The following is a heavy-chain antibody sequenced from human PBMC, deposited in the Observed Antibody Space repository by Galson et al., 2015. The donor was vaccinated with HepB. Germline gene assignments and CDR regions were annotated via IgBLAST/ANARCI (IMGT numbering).Heavy chain of an antibody. CDR3: ARLGLRRYSRCSGGSCAPDNWFDP. V-gene: IGHV5-10-1*01. J-gene: IGHJ5*02. Sequence: QSGAEVTKPGESLRISCKGSGYSFTSYWISWVRQMPGKGLEWMGRIDPSDSYTNYSPSFQGHVTISADKSISTAYLQWISLKASDTAMYYCARLGLRRYSRCSGGSCAPDNWFDPWGQGTLVTVSS. CDR1: GYSFTSYW. D-gene: IGHD2-15*01. CDR2: IDPSDSYT.